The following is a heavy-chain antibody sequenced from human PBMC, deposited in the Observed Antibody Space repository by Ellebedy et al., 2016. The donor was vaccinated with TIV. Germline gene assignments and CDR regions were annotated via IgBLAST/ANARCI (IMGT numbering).Heavy chain of an antibody. CDR3: ARDTYYYDSSGYYIPPCFDY. J-gene: IGHJ4*02. V-gene: IGHV3-48*04. CDR1: GFTFSSYS. D-gene: IGHD3-22*01. CDR2: ISSSSSTI. Sequence: GGSLRLSXAASGFTFSSYSMNWVRQAPGKGLEWVSYISSSSSTIYYADSVKGRFTISRDNAKNSLYLQMNSLRAEDTAVYYCARDTYYYDSSGYYIPPCFDYWGQGTLVTVSS.